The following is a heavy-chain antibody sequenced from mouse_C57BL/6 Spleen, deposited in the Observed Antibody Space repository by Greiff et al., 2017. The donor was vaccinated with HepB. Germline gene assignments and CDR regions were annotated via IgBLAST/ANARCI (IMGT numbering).Heavy chain of an antibody. CDR3: ARLDDYDGGDYFDY. CDR1: GFTFSSYG. Sequence: EVQLQQSGGDLVKPGGSLKLSCAASGFTFSSYGMSWVRQTPDKRLEWVATISSGGSYTYYPDSVKGRFTISRDNAKNTLYLQMSSLKSEDTAMYYCARLDDYDGGDYFDYWGQGTTLTVSS. CDR2: ISSGGSYT. J-gene: IGHJ2*01. D-gene: IGHD2-4*01. V-gene: IGHV5-6*01.